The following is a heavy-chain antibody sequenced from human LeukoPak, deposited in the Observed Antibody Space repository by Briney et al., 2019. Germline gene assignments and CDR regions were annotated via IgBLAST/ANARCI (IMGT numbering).Heavy chain of an antibody. CDR3: ARDHGAYCGGDCSPFDY. Sequence: SETLSLTCTVSDYSISNGYYWGWIRQPPGKGLEWIGSIYHSGNTYYNPSLKSRVTISVDTSKNQFSLKLSSVTAADTAVYYCARDHGAYCGGDCSPFDYWGQGTLVTVSS. V-gene: IGHV4-38-2*02. CDR2: IYHSGNT. D-gene: IGHD2-21*02. CDR1: DYSISNGYY. J-gene: IGHJ4*02.